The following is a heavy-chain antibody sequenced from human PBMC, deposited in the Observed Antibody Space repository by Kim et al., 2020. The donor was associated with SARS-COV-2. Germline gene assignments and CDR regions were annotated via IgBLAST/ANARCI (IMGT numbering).Heavy chain of an antibody. CDR3: ASRRYTGTSYYFDY. J-gene: IGHJ4*02. V-gene: IGHV3-74*01. D-gene: IGHD1-26*01. Sequence: YADSVTGRFTSSRDNAKSTLYLQMNSLRAEHTAVYYCASRRYTGTSYYFDYCGQGTLVTVSS.